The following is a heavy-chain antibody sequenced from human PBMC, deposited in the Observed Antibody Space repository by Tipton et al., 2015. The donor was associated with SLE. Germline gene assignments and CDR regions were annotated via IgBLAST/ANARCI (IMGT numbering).Heavy chain of an antibody. J-gene: IGHJ4*02. CDR2: ISGSGGST. Sequence: SLRLSCAASGFTFSSYAMSWVRQAPGKGLEWVSAISGSGGSTYYADSVKGRFTISRDNSKNTLYLQMNSLRAEDTAVYYCARDQGVAGTYYFDYWGQGTLVTVSA. CDR3: ARDQGVAGTYYFDY. D-gene: IGHD6-19*01. V-gene: IGHV3-23*01. CDR1: GFTFSSYA.